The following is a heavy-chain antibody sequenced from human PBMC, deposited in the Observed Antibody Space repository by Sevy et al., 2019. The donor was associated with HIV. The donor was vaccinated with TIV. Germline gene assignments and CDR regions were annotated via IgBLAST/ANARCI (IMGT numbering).Heavy chain of an antibody. J-gene: IGHJ3*02. V-gene: IGHV3-23*01. CDR2: ISGGSIST. CDR1: GFTFSSYA. D-gene: IGHD1-26*01. CDR3: AKNRMGATLDAFDI. Sequence: GESLKISCAASGFTFSSYAMSWVRQAPGKGLECVSVISGGSISTYYADSVKGRFTISRDNSKNTLYLQMNSLRAEDTAVYYCAKNRMGATLDAFDIWGQGTMVTVSS.